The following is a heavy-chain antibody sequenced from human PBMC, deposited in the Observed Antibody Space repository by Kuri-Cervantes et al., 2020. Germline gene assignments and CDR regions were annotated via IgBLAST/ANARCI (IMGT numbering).Heavy chain of an antibody. CDR1: GFTFSSYW. D-gene: IGHD1-26*01. CDR2: IKQDGSEK. V-gene: IGHV3-7*01. CDR3: ARSRVGRELLPSFDY. Sequence: GESLKISCAASGFTFSSYWMSWVRQAPGKGLEWVANIKQDGSEKYYVDSVKGRFTISRDNAKNTLYLQMGSLRAEDMAVYYCARSRVGRELLPSFDYWGQGTLVTVSS. J-gene: IGHJ4*02.